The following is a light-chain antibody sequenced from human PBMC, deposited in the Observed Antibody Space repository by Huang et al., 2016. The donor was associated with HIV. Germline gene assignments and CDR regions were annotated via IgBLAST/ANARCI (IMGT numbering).Light chain of an antibody. J-gene: IGKJ4*01. CDR1: LSVSSN. V-gene: IGKV3-15*01. Sequence: ETVMTQSPATLSVSLGERATLSCRASLSVSSNLAWYQQKPGQAPRLLIYAVSTRATGVPDRFSGSGSGTECTLTITSLQPEDFAVYFCQQYNDWPLTFGGGTQVEIK. CDR3: QQYNDWPLT. CDR2: AVS.